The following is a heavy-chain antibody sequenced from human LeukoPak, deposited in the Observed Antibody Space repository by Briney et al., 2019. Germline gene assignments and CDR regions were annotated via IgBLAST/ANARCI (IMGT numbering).Heavy chain of an antibody. CDR1: GFTFSSYW. Sequence: GGSLRLSCAASGFTFSSYWMTWVRQAPGQGLEWVSIIYSGGITYFADSVKGRFTISRDNSKNTLYLQMNSLRAEDTAVYYCARVSEGYGDYSPFFDYWGQGTLVTVSS. CDR3: ARVSEGYGDYSPFFDY. D-gene: IGHD4-17*01. J-gene: IGHJ4*02. CDR2: IYSGGIT. V-gene: IGHV3-53*01.